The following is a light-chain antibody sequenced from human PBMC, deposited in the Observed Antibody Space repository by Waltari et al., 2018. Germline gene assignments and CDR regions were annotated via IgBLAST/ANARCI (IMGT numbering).Light chain of an antibody. V-gene: IGKV3-11*01. CDR2: DVY. CDR1: QTVGTS. Sequence: DIVLTQSPATLSLSPGETATLSCRASQTVGTSVAWYQQKPGQAPRPLLYDVYNRATGIPARVSGSGSGTDFTLTSAKLEPEDFASYYCQQRGNWPPITFGQGTRLDI. CDR3: QQRGNWPPIT. J-gene: IGKJ5*01.